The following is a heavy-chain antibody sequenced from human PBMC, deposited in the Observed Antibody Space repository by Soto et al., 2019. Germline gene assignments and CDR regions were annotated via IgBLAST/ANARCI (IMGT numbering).Heavy chain of an antibody. CDR3: ARQGSGSYNAFDI. CDR2: IYYSGST. CDR1: GGCISSSSYY. J-gene: IGHJ3*02. D-gene: IGHD1-26*01. V-gene: IGHV4-39*01. Sequence: SETLSLTCTVSGGCISSSSYYWGWIRQPPGKGLEWIGTIYYSGSTYYNPSLKSRVTISVDTSKNQFSLKLSSVTAADTAVYYCARQGSGSYNAFDIRRQGTVVTVS.